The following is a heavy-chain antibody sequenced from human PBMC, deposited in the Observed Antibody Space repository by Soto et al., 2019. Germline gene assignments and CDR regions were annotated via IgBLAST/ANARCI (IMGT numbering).Heavy chain of an antibody. Sequence: AETLSLTCTASGSSIGSSYLNWVRQPPGKGLEWIGCIFYTGSTNYSPSLNGRDSITIDPSKNQVYLTLRPVTAANTAEYYCARVTTGSKLDYWGQGTLVTVSS. D-gene: IGHD3-22*01. CDR3: ARVTTGSKLDY. J-gene: IGHJ4*02. CDR2: IFYTGST. CDR1: GSSIGSSY. V-gene: IGHV4-59*08.